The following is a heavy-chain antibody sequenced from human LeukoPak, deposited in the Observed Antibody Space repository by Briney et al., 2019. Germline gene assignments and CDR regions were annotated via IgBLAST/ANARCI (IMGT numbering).Heavy chain of an antibody. J-gene: IGHJ5*02. Sequence: GGSLRLSCAASGFTFSSYSMNWVRQAPGKGLEWVSYISSSSSTIYYADSVKGRFTISRDNAKNSLYLQMNSLRAEDTAVYYCASHQGPQWFDPWGQGTLVTVSS. CDR3: ASHQGPQWFDP. V-gene: IGHV3-48*01. CDR1: GFTFSSYS. D-gene: IGHD2-2*01. CDR2: ISSSSSTI.